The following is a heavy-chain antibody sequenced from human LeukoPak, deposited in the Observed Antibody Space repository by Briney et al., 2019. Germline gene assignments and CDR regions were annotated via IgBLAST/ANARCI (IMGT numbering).Heavy chain of an antibody. CDR1: GFTFSSYA. CDR2: IYSGGST. Sequence: GGSLRLSCAASGFTFSSYAMSWVRQAPGKGLEWVSVIYSGGSTYYADSVKGRFTISRDNSKNTLYLQMNSLRAEDTAVYYCARVGVWVVISHYYYGMDVWAKGPRSPSP. D-gene: IGHD3-16*01. V-gene: IGHV3-66*01. CDR3: ARVGVWVVISHYYYGMDV. J-gene: IGHJ6*02.